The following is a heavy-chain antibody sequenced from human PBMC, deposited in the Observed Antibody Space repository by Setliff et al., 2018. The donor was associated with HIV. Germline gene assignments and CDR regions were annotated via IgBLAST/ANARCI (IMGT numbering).Heavy chain of an antibody. D-gene: IGHD3-16*02. J-gene: IGHJ4*02. CDR1: GGSFRGYY. CDR2: INHSGST. CDR3: ARGSDYIWGNYRFPFDY. Sequence: NPSETLSLTCAVYGGSFRGYYWSWIRQPPGKGLEWIGEINHSGSTNYNPSLKSRVTISVDTSKSQFSLKLSSVTAADTALYYCARGSDYIWGNYRFPFDYWGQGTPVTVSS. V-gene: IGHV4-34*01.